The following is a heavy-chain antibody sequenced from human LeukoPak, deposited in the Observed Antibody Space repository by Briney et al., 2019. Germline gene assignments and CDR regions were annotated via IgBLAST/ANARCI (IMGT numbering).Heavy chain of an antibody. V-gene: IGHV3-66*01. CDR2: IYSGGST. J-gene: IGHJ5*02. CDR3: ARDKISARTFDP. D-gene: IGHD6-6*01. Sequence: GGSLRLSCAASGFTVSSNYMSWVRQAPGKGLEWVSVIYSGGSTYYADSVKGRFTISRDNSKNTLYLQINSLRAEDTAVYYCARDKISARTFDPWGQGTLVTVSS. CDR1: GFTVSSNY.